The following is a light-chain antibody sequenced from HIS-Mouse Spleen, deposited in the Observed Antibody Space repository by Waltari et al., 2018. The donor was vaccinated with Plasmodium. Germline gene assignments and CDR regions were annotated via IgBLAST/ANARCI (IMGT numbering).Light chain of an antibody. Sequence: DIQMTQSPSSLSASVGARVTITCQASQDISNHLNWYQQKPGKAPKLLIYDASNLETGVPSRFSGSGSGTDFTFTISSLQPEDIATYYCQQYDNLPPLFTFGPGTKVDIK. CDR2: DAS. V-gene: IGKV1-33*01. J-gene: IGKJ3*01. CDR1: QDISNH. CDR3: QQYDNLPPLFT.